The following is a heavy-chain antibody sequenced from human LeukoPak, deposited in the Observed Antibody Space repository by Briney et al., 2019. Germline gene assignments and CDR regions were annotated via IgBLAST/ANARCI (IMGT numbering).Heavy chain of an antibody. CDR1: GFTFSTYA. CDR2: IYSGGST. J-gene: IGHJ4*02. D-gene: IGHD3-3*01. CDR3: ARGYDFWSGNQYFDY. V-gene: IGHV3-66*01. Sequence: GGSLRLSCAASGFTFSTYAMSWVRQAPGKGLEWVSVIYSGGSTYYADSVKGRFTISRDNSKNTLYLQMNSLRAEDTAVYYCARGYDFWSGNQYFDYWGQGTLVTVSS.